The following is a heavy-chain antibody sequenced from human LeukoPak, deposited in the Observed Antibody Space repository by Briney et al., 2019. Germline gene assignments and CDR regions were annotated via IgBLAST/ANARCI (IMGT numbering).Heavy chain of an antibody. CDR3: ARDPESSAFDL. Sequence: GGSLRLSRAASGFTLSTYWMSWVRQTPEKGLEFVANIKQDGSVKNYMDSLKGRSTISRDNARESLYLEINSLRADDTAVYYCARDPESSAFDLWGQGALVTVSS. V-gene: IGHV3-7*01. J-gene: IGHJ4*02. CDR2: IKQDGSVK. CDR1: GFTLSTYW. D-gene: IGHD5/OR15-5a*01.